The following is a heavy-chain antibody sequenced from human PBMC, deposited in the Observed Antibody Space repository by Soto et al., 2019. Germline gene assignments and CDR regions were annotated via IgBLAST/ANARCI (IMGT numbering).Heavy chain of an antibody. CDR3: ARGGNCGSTGCYSLDP. Sequence: QVQLVQSGAEVKKPGSSVKVSCKASGGTFSSSAVSWVRQAPGHGLEWMGGIIPNFGTANYAQKFQGRVTITADKSTNTAYLDLNSLTFEDTAVYYCARGGNCGSTGCYSLDPWGQGTLVTVSS. J-gene: IGHJ5*02. CDR1: GGTFSSSA. V-gene: IGHV1-69*06. D-gene: IGHD2-2*02. CDR2: IIPNFGTA.